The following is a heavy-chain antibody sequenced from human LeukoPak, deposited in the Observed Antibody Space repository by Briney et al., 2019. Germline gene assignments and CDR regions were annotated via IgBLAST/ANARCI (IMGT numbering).Heavy chain of an antibody. D-gene: IGHD2-2*03. J-gene: IGHJ4*02. CDR3: ARGAGYCISTSCYAFDY. Sequence: SETLSLTCTVSGGSISSHYWSWIRQPPGKGLEWIGYIYYSGSTNYNPSLKSRVTISVDTSKNQFSLKLSSVTAADTAVYYCARGAGYCISTSCYAFDYWGQGTLVTVSS. CDR1: GGSISSHY. V-gene: IGHV4-59*11. CDR2: IYYSGST.